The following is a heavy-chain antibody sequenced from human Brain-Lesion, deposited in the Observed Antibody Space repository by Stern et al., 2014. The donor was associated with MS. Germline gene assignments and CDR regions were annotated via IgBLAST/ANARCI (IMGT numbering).Heavy chain of an antibody. CDR3: ATLSPGAGGNYYRHFDY. J-gene: IGHJ4*02. D-gene: IGHD1-26*01. Sequence: VQLVQSGAEVKTPGAPVKVSCKVSGYTLTELSMHWVRQAPRKGLEWMGGFDPEDGETIYAQKFQGRVTMTEDTSTDTAYMELSSLRSEDTAVYYCATLSPGAGGNYYRHFDYWGQGTLVTVSS. CDR2: FDPEDGET. CDR1: GYTLTELS. V-gene: IGHV1-24*01.